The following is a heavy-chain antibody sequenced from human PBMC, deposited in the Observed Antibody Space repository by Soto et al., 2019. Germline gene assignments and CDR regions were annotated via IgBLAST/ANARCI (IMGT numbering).Heavy chain of an antibody. J-gene: IGHJ5*02. Sequence: SGPTLVNPTETLTLTCTVSGFSLSNPKMGVSWIRQPPGKALEWLAHIFSDDEYSYTTSLKSRLIISKDTSKSQVVLTMTNMDPVDTATFYCARIMPDAVGEPDVIYYLDPRGQGTQVNVS. V-gene: IGHV2-26*01. D-gene: IGHD2-2*01. CDR2: IFSDDEY. CDR1: GFSLSNPKMG. CDR3: ARIMPDAVGEPDVIYYLDP.